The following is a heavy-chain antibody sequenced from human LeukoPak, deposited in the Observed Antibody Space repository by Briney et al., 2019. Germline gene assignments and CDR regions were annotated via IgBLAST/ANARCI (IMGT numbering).Heavy chain of an antibody. D-gene: IGHD2-2*02. V-gene: IGHV4-34*01. CDR1: GGSFSGYY. Sequence: SETLSLTCAVYGGSFSGYYWSWIRQPPGKGLEWIGETNHSGSTNYNPSLKSRVTISVDTSKNQFSLKLSSVTAADTAVYYCARVGVVPAAILDHWGQGTLVTVSS. J-gene: IGHJ4*02. CDR2: TNHSGST. CDR3: ARVGVVPAAILDH.